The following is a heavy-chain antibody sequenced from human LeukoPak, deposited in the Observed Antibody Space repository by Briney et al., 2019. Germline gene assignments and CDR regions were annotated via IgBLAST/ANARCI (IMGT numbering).Heavy chain of an antibody. CDR1: GGTFSSYA. J-gene: IGHJ6*02. CDR3: ASGVLYDILTGPDAIYYYGMDV. CDR2: IIPILGIA. D-gene: IGHD3-9*01. Sequence: SAKVSCKASGGTFSSYAISWVRQAPGQGLEWMGRIIPILGIANYAQKFQGRVTITADKSTSTAYMELSSLRSEDTAVYYCASGVLYDILTGPDAIYYYGMDVWGQGTTVTVSS. V-gene: IGHV1-69*04.